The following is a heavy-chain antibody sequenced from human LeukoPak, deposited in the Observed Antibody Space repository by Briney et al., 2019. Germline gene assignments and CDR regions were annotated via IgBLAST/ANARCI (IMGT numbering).Heavy chain of an antibody. Sequence: PGGSLRLSCAASGFTFSSYGMHWVRQAPGKGLEWVAVIWYDGSNKYYADSVKGRFTISRDNSKNTLYLQMNSLRAEDTAVYYCARDPYSGYDYGDYYYGMDVWGQGTTVTVSS. CDR1: GFTFSSYG. J-gene: IGHJ6*02. D-gene: IGHD5-12*01. CDR3: ARDPYSGYDYGDYYYGMDV. V-gene: IGHV3-33*01. CDR2: IWYDGSNK.